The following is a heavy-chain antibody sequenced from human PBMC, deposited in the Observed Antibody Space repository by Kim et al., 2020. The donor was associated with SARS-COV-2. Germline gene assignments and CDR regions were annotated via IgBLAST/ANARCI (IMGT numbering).Heavy chain of an antibody. CDR1: GGSFSGYY. V-gene: IGHV4-34*01. Sequence: SETLSLTCAVYGGSFSGYYWSWIRQPPGKGLEWIGEINHSGSTNYNPSLKSRVTISVDTSKNQFSLKLSSLTAADTAVYYCASLMIGAAGTYYYYGMDVWGQGTTVTVSS. CDR3: ASLMIGAAGTYYYYGMDV. CDR2: INHSGST. D-gene: IGHD6-13*01. J-gene: IGHJ6*02.